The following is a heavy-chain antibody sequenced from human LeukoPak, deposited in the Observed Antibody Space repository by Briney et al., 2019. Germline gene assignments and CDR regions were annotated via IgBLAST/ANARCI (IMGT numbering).Heavy chain of an antibody. J-gene: IGHJ4*02. CDR2: ISYDGSNK. V-gene: IGHV3-30-3*01. CDR1: GFTISSYA. Sequence: PGRSLRLSCAASGFTISSYAMHWVRQAPGKGLEWVAVISYDGSNKYYADSVKGRFTISRDNSKNTLYLQMNSLRAEDTAVYYCARDEWSLYFDYWGQGTLVTVSS. D-gene: IGHD3-3*01. CDR3: ARDEWSLYFDY.